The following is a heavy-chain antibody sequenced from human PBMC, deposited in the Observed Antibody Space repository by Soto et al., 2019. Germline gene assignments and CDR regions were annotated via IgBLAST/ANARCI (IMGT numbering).Heavy chain of an antibody. CDR1: GYTFTSYA. V-gene: IGHV1-3*01. D-gene: IGHD3-22*01. Sequence: ASVKVSCKASGYTFTSYAMHWVRQAPGQRLEWMGWINAGNGNTKYSQKFQGRVTITRDTAASTAYMELSSLRSEDTAVYYCARDYYEDSWFDPWGQGTLVTVSS. J-gene: IGHJ5*02. CDR3: ARDYYEDSWFDP. CDR2: INAGNGNT.